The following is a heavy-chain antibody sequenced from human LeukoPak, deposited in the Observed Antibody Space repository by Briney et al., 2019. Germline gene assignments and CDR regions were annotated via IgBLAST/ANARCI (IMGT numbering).Heavy chain of an antibody. CDR3: ARDGPETPSYYYYYGMDV. D-gene: IGHD1-14*01. J-gene: IGHJ6*02. Sequence: PGGSLRLSCAASGFTFSSYWMSWVRQAPGKGLEWVANIKQDGSEKYYVDSVKGRFTISRDNAKNSLYLQMNSLRAEDTAVYYCARDGPETPSYYYYYGMDVWGQGTRSPSP. V-gene: IGHV3-7*01. CDR1: GFTFSSYW. CDR2: IKQDGSEK.